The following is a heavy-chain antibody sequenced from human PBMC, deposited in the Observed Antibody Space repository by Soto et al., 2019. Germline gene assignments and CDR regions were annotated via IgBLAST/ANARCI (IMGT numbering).Heavy chain of an antibody. CDR2: TWPDGSNE. D-gene: IGHD2-8*02. V-gene: IGHV3-33*01. Sequence: QVQLVESGAGVVQPGNSLRVSCAASGFSFSNYAMHWVRQAPGKGLEWAAGTWPDGSNEYYADSFKGRFTISTDNSQTTAYMQMNSLRSEDTAVYYCTRHPTGGNLYYFDSWGQGTLVTVSS. J-gene: IGHJ4*02. CDR1: GFSFSNYA. CDR3: TRHPTGGNLYYFDS.